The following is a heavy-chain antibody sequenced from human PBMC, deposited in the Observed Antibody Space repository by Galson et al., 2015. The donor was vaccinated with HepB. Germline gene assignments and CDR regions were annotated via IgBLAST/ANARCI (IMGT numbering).Heavy chain of an antibody. Sequence: SVKVSCKASGGTFSSYAISWVRQAPGQGLEWMGGIIPIFGTANYAQKFQGRVTITADESTSTAYMELSSLRSEDTAVYYCARGARGQQLVTRYFDYWGQGTLVTVSS. CDR1: GGTFSSYA. CDR3: ARGARGQQLVTRYFDY. D-gene: IGHD6-13*01. CDR2: IIPIFGTA. J-gene: IGHJ4*02. V-gene: IGHV1-69*13.